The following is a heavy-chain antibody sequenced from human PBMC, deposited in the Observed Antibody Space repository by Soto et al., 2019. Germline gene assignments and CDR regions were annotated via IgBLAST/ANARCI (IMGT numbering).Heavy chain of an antibody. D-gene: IGHD6-19*01. CDR1: GYTFTSYA. Sequence: ASVKVSCKASGYTFTSYAMHWVRQAPGQRLEWMGWINAGNGNTKYSQKFQGRVTITRDTSATTAYMELSSLRSEDTAVYYCARVRSSGWYFDYWGQGTLVTVSS. J-gene: IGHJ4*02. CDR3: ARVRSSGWYFDY. CDR2: INAGNGNT. V-gene: IGHV1-3*01.